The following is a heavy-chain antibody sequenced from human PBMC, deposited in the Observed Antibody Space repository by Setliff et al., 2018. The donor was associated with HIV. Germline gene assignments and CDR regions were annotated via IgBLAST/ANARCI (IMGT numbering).Heavy chain of an antibody. V-gene: IGHV4-38-2*01. D-gene: IGHD2-15*01. CDR3: ARHKTHEYGGNTIYFDS. CDR2: IYHLENT. Sequence: TSETLSLTCAVSGYSLSSDYYWGWIRQPPGKGLEWIGSIYHLENTYDNPSLKSRITLSVDKSKNVFSLKLKSVTAADTAVYYCARHKTHEYGGNTIYFDSWGQGTLVTVSS. J-gene: IGHJ4*02. CDR1: GYSLSSDYY.